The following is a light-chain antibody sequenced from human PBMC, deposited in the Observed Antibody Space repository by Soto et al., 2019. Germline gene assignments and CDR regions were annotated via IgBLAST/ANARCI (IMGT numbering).Light chain of an antibody. CDR1: QTVADS. Sequence: IVMTHSPATLSVSPGEIATLSCRASQTVADSLVWYQQKPGQPPRPLIKGASTRATGIPATFSGSGSGTEFTLTISSLQSEDFAVYYCQQYYDWPLTFGGVTKVDIK. V-gene: IGKV3-15*01. CDR3: QQYYDWPLT. J-gene: IGKJ4*01. CDR2: GAS.